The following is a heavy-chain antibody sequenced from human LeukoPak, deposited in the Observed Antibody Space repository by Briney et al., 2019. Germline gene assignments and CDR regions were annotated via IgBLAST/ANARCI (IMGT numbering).Heavy chain of an antibody. D-gene: IGHD4-11*01. CDR1: GGSISSYY. Sequence: SETLSLTCTVSGGSISSYYWSWIRQPAGKGLEWIGRIYTSGSTNYNPSLKSRVTMSVDTSKNQFSLKLSSVTAADTAVYYRARVKNDYSIRSLDYWGQGTLVTVSS. CDR2: IYTSGST. V-gene: IGHV4-4*07. CDR3: ARVKNDYSIRSLDY. J-gene: IGHJ4*02.